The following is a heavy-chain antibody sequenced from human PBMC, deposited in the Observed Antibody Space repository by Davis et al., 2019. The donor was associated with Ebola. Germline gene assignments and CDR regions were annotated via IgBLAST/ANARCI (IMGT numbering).Heavy chain of an antibody. CDR3: ARMTHSGTYLDAPDI. CDR1: GFTFRPYW. V-gene: IGHV3-74*01. J-gene: IGHJ3*02. D-gene: IGHD1-26*01. CDR2: ISSDASNT. Sequence: HTGGSLRLSCAASGFTFRPYWMHWVRHVPGKGLEWVSHISSDASNTNYADSVRGRFTISRDNAKNTVYLQMNNLRAEDTALYYCARMTHSGTYLDAPDIWGQGTMVTVSS.